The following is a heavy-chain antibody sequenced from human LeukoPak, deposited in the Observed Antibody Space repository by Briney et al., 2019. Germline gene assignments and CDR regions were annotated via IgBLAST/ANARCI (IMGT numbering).Heavy chain of an antibody. V-gene: IGHV4-59*01. CDR3: ARGEGPMPFGP. D-gene: IGHD2-2*01. CDR1: GGSISSYY. Sequence: PSETLSLTCTVSGGSISSYYWSWIRQPPGKGLEWIGYIYYSGSTNYNPSLKSRVTISVDTSKNQFSLKLSSVTAADTAVYYCARGEGPMPFGPWGQGTLVTVSS. J-gene: IGHJ5*02. CDR2: IYYSGST.